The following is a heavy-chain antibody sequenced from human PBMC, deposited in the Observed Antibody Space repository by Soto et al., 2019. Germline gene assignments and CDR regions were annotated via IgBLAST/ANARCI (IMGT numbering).Heavy chain of an antibody. CDR2: ISGSGGST. J-gene: IGHJ4*02. CDR1: GFTFSSYA. D-gene: IGHD3-10*01. Sequence: GGSLRLSCAASGFTFSSYAMSWVRQAPGKGLEWVSAISGSGGSTYYADSVKGRFTISRDNSKNTLYLQMNSLRAEDTAVYYCAKAPFYGSRSYYFDYWGQGSLVTVSS. CDR3: AKAPFYGSRSYYFDY. V-gene: IGHV3-23*01.